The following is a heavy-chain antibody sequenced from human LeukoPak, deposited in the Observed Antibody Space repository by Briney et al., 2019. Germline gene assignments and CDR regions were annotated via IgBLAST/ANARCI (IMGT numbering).Heavy chain of an antibody. CDR3: AKQWVDC. D-gene: IGHD1-26*01. CDR2: ISESGDTT. CDR1: GFTFSNYA. J-gene: IGHJ4*02. V-gene: IGHV3-23*01. Sequence: PGGSLRLSCAASGFTFSNYAMNWVRQAPGKGLEWVSSISESGDTTHYADSVKGRITISRDNAQNTLYLQMNTLRAEDTALYYCAKQWVDCWGQGTLVTVSS.